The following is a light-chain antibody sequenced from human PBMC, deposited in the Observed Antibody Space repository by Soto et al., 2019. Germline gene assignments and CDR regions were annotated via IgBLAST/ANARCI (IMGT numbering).Light chain of an antibody. J-gene: IGKJ2*01. Sequence: DIVMTQSPLSLPVTPGEPASISCRSSQSLLHSYGYNYLQWYLQKPGQSPQLLIYLGSNRAAGVPDRFSGSGSGTDFTLKISRVEAEDVGVYYCMQAQQPPYTFGQGTNLEIK. V-gene: IGKV2-28*01. CDR1: QSLLHSYGYNY. CDR3: MQAQQPPYT. CDR2: LGS.